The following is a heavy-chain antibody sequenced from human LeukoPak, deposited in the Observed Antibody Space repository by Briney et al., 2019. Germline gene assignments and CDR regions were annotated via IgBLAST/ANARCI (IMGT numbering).Heavy chain of an antibody. CDR3: AREDQQLVRGIDY. D-gene: IGHD6-13*01. CDR2: INHSGST. J-gene: IGHJ4*02. CDR1: GGSFSGYY. V-gene: IGHV4-34*01. Sequence: SETLSLTCAVYGGSFSGYYWSWIRQPPGKGLEWIGEINHSGSTNYNPSLKSRVTISVDTSKNQFSLKLSSVTAADTAVYYCAREDQQLVRGIDYWGQGTLVTVSS.